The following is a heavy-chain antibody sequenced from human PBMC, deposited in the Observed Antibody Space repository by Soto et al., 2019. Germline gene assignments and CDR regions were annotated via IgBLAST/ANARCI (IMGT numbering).Heavy chain of an antibody. Sequence: SETLSLTCTVSGGSITTGGYYWSWIRQLPGKGLEWIGHRYYSESTYYNPSLKSRVSTSLDTSKNQFSLKLSFVTAADTAMYYCARTKCSGGSCYSWSLDYWGQGTPVTVSS. CDR3: ARTKCSGGSCYSWSLDY. CDR1: GGSITTGGYY. D-gene: IGHD2-15*01. CDR2: RYYSEST. V-gene: IGHV4-31*03. J-gene: IGHJ4*02.